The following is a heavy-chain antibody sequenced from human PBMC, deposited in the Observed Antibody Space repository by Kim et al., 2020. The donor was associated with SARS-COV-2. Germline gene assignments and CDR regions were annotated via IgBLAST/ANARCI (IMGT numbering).Heavy chain of an antibody. CDR3: AKGDSSWAYYFDY. V-gene: IGHV3-23*01. D-gene: IGHD6-13*01. CDR1: GFTLNNHA. Sequence: GGSLRLSCAASGFTLNNHAMSWVRQAPGKGLEWVSGVRTTADSTVDNTNYADSVKGRFTISRDNSNNTVYLLMNSLRVEDTAVYYCAKGDSSWAYYFDYWGQGTVVTVSS. CDR2: VRTTADST. J-gene: IGHJ4*02.